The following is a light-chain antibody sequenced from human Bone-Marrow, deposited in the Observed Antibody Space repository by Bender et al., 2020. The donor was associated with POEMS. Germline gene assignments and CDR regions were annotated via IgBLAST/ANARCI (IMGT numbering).Light chain of an antibody. J-gene: IGLJ3*02. V-gene: IGLV1-44*01. Sequence: QSVLTQPPSASGTPGQRVTISCSGGSSNIGSKTVNWYQQLPGTAPKLLIYGNTNRPSGVPDRFSGSKSGTSASLAITGLQAGDEADYYCQSYDRSLSVWVFGGGTKLTVL. CDR3: QSYDRSLSVWV. CDR1: SSNIGSKT. CDR2: GNT.